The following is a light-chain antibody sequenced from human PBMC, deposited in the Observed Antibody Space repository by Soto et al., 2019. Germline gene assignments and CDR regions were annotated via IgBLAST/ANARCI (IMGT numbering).Light chain of an antibody. J-gene: IGLJ2*01. CDR2: EVS. CDR3: SSYAGSNNFVV. V-gene: IGLV2-8*01. Sequence: QYALTQPPSGSGSPGQSVTISCTGTSSDVGDYNYVSWYQHHPGKAPKLMIYEVSKRPSGVPDRFSGSKSGNTASLTVSGLQADDEADYYCSSYAGSNNFVVFGGGTKLTVL. CDR1: SSDVGDYNY.